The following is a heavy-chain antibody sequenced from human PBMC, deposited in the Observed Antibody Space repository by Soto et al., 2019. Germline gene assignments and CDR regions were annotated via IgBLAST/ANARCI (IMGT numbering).Heavy chain of an antibody. V-gene: IGHV4-59*01. CDR1: SGSIINYY. Sequence: QVQLQESGPGLVKPSETLSLTCTVSSGSIINYYWSWIRQPPGKGLEWIGFIYCSGSTNYNSFLMSRVTTSVVMSTQQLSLKLNSVPAADTAVYYCASRLTLATTTGDAVDLWGQGTMVTVSS. D-gene: IGHD4-17*01. J-gene: IGHJ3*01. CDR2: IYCSGST. CDR3: ASRLTLATTTGDAVDL.